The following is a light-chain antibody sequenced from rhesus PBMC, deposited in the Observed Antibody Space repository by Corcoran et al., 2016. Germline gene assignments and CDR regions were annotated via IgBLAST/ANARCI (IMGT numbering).Light chain of an antibody. J-gene: IGKJ3*01. V-gene: IGKV3-24*04. CDR2: GAS. Sequence: EIVMTQSPATLALSPGERATLSCRASKSVSSNLAWYQQKHGQGPRLLSCGASTRAPGIPDRVSGSGSGTEFTLTLSSLGPEDVGVYFCLQSSNWPTFGPGTKLDIK. CDR3: LQSSNWPT. CDR1: KSVSSN.